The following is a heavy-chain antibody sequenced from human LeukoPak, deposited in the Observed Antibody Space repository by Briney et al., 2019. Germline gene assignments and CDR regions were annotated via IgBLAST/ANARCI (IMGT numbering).Heavy chain of an antibody. Sequence: SETLSLTCAVYGGSFSGYYWSWIHQPPGKGLEWIGEINHSGSTNYNPSLKSRVTISVDTSKNQFSLKLSSVTAADTAVYYCARRQRTVRLDYYYYMDVWGKGTTVTVSS. CDR3: ARRQRTVRLDYYYYMDV. V-gene: IGHV4-34*01. CDR1: GGSFSGYY. J-gene: IGHJ6*03. CDR2: INHSGST. D-gene: IGHD4-11*01.